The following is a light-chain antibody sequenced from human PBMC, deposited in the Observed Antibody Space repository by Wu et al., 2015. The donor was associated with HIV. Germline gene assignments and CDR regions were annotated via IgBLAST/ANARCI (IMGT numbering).Light chain of an antibody. V-gene: IGKV3-11*01. Sequence: EIVLTQSPATLSLSPGERATLSCRASQSVSSYLAWYQQKPGQAPRLLIYGASTRATGIPARFSGSGSGTDFTLTISSLQPEDSATYFCQQSDDFPRTFGQGTKVEIK. CDR3: QQSDDFPRT. CDR1: QSVSSY. CDR2: GAS. J-gene: IGKJ1*01.